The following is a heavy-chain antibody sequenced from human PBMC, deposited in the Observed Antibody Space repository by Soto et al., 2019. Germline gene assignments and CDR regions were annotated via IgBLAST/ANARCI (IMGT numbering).Heavy chain of an antibody. J-gene: IGHJ6*02. D-gene: IGHD4-4*01. CDR1: GYTFTSYG. V-gene: IGHV1-69*13. CDR2: IIPIFGTA. CDR3: ASRRGYSNYYYGMDV. Sequence: GASVKVSCKASGYTFTSYGISWVRQAPGQGLEWMGGIIPIFGTANYAQKFQGRVTITADESTSTAYMELSSLRSEDTAVYYCASRRGYSNYYYGMDVWGQGTTVTVSS.